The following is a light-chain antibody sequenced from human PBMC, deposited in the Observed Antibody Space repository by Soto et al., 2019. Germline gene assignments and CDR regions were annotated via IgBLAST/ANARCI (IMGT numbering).Light chain of an antibody. J-gene: IGKJ4*01. CDR1: ESISSW. Sequence: DIQMTQSPSTLSASVGDRVTITCRASESISSWLAWYQHKPGKAPKLLIYKASSLESGVPSRFSGSGSGTEFTLTISSLQPDDFATYYGQQYNSYSLTFGGGTKVEIK. CDR3: QQYNSYSLT. CDR2: KAS. V-gene: IGKV1-5*03.